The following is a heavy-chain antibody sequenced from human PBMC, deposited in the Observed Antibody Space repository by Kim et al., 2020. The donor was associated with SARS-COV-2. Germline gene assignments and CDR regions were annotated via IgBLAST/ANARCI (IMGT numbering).Heavy chain of an antibody. CDR1: GGSISSGGYY. Sequence: SETLSLTCTVSGGSISSGGYYWSWIRQHPGKGLEWIGYIYYSGRTYYNPSLKSRVTISVDTSKNQFSLKLSSVTAADTAVYYCARAQSTLITIFVWKTINWFDPWGQGTLVTVSS. CDR3: ARAQSTLITIFVWKTINWFDP. CDR2: IYYSGRT. V-gene: IGHV4-31*03. D-gene: IGHD3-3*01. J-gene: IGHJ5*02.